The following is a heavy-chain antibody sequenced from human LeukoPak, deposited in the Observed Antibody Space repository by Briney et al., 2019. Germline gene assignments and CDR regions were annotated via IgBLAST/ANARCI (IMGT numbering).Heavy chain of an antibody. D-gene: IGHD2-2*01. CDR3: ASLTSSWFGY. CDR2: IYYSGST. J-gene: IGHJ5*01. V-gene: IGHV4-39*07. Sequence: SETLSLTCTVSGGSISSSSYYWGWIRQPPGKGLEWIGSIYYSGSTYYNPPLKSRVTISVDASKNQFSLKLSSVTAADTAVYYCASLTSSWFGYWGQGTLVTVSS. CDR1: GGSISSSSYY.